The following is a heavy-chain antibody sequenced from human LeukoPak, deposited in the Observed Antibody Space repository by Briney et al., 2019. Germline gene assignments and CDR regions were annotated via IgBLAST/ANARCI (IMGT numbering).Heavy chain of an antibody. CDR3: AKDDTGYSSSNFDC. CDR1: GFTFDDYA. V-gene: IGHV3-9*01. D-gene: IGHD6-13*01. J-gene: IGHJ4*02. CDR2: ISWNSGSI. Sequence: GGSLRLSCAASGFTFDDYAMHWVRQAPGKGLEWVSGISWNSGSIGYADSVKGRFTISRDNAKNSLYLQMNSLRAEDTALYYCAKDDTGYSSSNFDCWGQGTLVTVSS.